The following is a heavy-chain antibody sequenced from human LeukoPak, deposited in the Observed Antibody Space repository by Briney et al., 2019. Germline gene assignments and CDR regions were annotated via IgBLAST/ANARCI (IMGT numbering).Heavy chain of an antibody. J-gene: IGHJ4*02. Sequence: PGGSLRLSCAASGFTFTNALMSWVRQAPGKGLEWVSGISGSGGSTYYADSVGRFSISRDNSNNTLYLQMTSLRAEDTAVYYCAKEGRGMGAATIDYWGQGTLVTVSS. CDR3: AKEGRGMGAATIDY. V-gene: IGHV3-23*01. D-gene: IGHD1-26*01. CDR2: ISGSGGST. CDR1: GFTFTNAL.